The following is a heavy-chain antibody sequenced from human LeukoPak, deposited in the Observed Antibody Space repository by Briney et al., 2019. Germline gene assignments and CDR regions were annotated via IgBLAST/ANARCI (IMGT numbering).Heavy chain of an antibody. D-gene: IGHD6-13*01. CDR1: GGSISSSNW. CDR2: IYHSGST. J-gene: IGHJ4*02. V-gene: IGHV4-4*02. CDR3: ASRFPYSSSWYLGY. Sequence: SETLSLTCAVSGGSISSSNWWSWVRQPPGKGLEWIGEIYHSGSTNYNPSLKSRVTISVDKSKNQFSLKLSSVTAADTAVYYCASRFPYSSSWYLGYWGQGTLDTVSS.